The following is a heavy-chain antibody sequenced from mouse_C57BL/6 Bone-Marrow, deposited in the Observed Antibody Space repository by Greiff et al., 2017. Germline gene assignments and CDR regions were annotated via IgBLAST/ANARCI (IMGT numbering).Heavy chain of an antibody. J-gene: IGHJ1*03. CDR2: IYPRDGST. V-gene: IGHV1-85*01. Sequence: QVQLKESGPELVKPGASVQLSCKASGYTFTSYDINWVKQRPGQGLEWIGWIYPRDGSTKYNEQFKGKATLTVDTSSSTAYMELHRLTSEDSAVYFCARLEFDGSSGDWYFDVWGTGTTVTVSS. CDR1: GYTFTSYD. D-gene: IGHD1-1*01. CDR3: ARLEFDGSSGDWYFDV.